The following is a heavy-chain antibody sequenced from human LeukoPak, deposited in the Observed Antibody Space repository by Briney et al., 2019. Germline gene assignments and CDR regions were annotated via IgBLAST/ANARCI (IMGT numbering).Heavy chain of an antibody. CDR1: GGTFISYA. CDR3: ARMPPSGRLQYDAFDI. J-gene: IGHJ3*02. V-gene: IGHV1-69*06. D-gene: IGHD4-11*01. CDR2: IIPIFGTA. Sequence: ASVKVSCKASGGTFISYAISWVRHAPGQGLEWMGGIIPIFGTANYAQKFQGRGTITSDKSTSTAYMELSSLRSEDTAVYYCARMPPSGRLQYDAFDIWGQGTMVTVSS.